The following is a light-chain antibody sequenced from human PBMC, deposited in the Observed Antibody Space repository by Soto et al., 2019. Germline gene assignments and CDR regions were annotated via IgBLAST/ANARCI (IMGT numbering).Light chain of an antibody. Sequence: DIVMTQSPDSLAVSLGERATINCKSSQSGVYSSNNKNYLAWYQQKPGQPPKLLIYWSSTRDSGVPDRFSGSVSGTDFTLTISSLQAEDVAVYYCQQYYSTSYTFGQGTKLEIQ. CDR2: WSS. CDR3: QQYYSTSYT. CDR1: QSGVYSSNNKNY. J-gene: IGKJ2*01. V-gene: IGKV4-1*01.